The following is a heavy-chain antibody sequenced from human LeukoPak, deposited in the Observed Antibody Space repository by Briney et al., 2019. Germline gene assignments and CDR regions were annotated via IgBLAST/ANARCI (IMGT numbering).Heavy chain of an antibody. J-gene: IGHJ6*02. CDR1: GFTFTTYG. CDR2: ISYDGGNT. D-gene: IGHD1-26*01. CDR3: AKRLGQGGVGYYGMDV. V-gene: IGHV3-30*18. Sequence: PGRSLRLSCAASGFTFTTYGMHWVRQAPGKGLEWGAVISYDGGNTYYADSVKGRITISRDNSKNTLYLQVTSRRAEDTAVYYCAKRLGQGGVGYYGMDVWGQGTTVTVSS.